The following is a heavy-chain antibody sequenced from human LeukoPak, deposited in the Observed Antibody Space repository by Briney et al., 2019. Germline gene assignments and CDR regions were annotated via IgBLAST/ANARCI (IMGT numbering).Heavy chain of an antibody. CDR3: APEPSYCSGGSCSFFGFDY. J-gene: IGHJ4*02. CDR2: IKQDGGEK. Sequence: PGGSLRLSCATSGFTFSNAWMSWVRQAPGKGLEWVANIKQDGGEKYYVDSVKGRFNISRDNAKNSLYLQMNSLRGEDTAVYYCAPEPSYCSGGSCSFFGFDYWGQGTLVTVSS. V-gene: IGHV3-7*01. D-gene: IGHD2-15*01. CDR1: GFTFSNAW.